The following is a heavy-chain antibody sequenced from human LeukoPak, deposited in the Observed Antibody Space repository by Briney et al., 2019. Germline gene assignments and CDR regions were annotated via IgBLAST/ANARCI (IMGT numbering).Heavy chain of an antibody. D-gene: IGHD3-9*01. CDR1: GGTFSSYA. V-gene: IGHV1-69*13. CDR3: ATGYVILTGFGY. J-gene: IGHJ4*02. CDR2: IIPIFGTA. Sequence: SVKVSCKASGGTFSSYAISWVRQAPGQGLEWMGGIIPIFGTANYAQKFQGRVTITADESTSTAYMELSSLRSEDTAVYYCATGYVILTGFGYWGQGTMVTVSS.